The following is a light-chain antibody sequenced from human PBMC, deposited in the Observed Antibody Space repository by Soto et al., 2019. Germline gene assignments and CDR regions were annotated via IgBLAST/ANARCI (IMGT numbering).Light chain of an antibody. J-gene: IGKJ1*01. CDR2: GTS. CDR3: QEYNTWQWT. Sequence: EIVMTQSPAALSVSPGERVTFSCRASQTIGRTYLAWYQQKPGQAHRILIFGTSSRATGIPDRFSGSGSGTEFSLKIKRMQSEDLAVYYCQEYNTWQWTLGHGNKGDIK. V-gene: IGKV3D-15*01. CDR1: QTIGRTY.